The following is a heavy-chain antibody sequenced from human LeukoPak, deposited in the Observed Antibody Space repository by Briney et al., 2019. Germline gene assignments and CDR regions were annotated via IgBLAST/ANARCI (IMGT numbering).Heavy chain of an antibody. CDR3: ATDHGIVGATRGFLSY. J-gene: IGHJ4*02. CDR1: GYTFTSYY. Sequence: GASVKVSCKASGYTFTSYYMHWVRQAPGQGLEWMGIINPSGGSTSYAQKFQGRVTMTEDTSTDTAYMELSSLRSEDTAVYYCATDHGIVGATRGFLSYWGQGTLVTVSS. CDR2: INPSGGST. D-gene: IGHD1-26*01. V-gene: IGHV1-46*01.